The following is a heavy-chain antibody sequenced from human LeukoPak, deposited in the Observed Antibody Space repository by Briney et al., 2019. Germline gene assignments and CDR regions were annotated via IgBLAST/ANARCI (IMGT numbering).Heavy chain of an antibody. V-gene: IGHV3-23*01. CDR2: ISGSGGST. CDR1: GFTFSSYA. D-gene: IGHD6-6*01. Sequence: GGSLRLSCAASGFTFSSYAMSWVRQAPGKGLEWVSAISGSGGSTYYADSVKGRFTISRDNSKNTLYLQMNSLRAEDTAVYYCARVEQLVLWFDPWGQGTLVTVSS. CDR3: ARVEQLVLWFDP. J-gene: IGHJ5*02.